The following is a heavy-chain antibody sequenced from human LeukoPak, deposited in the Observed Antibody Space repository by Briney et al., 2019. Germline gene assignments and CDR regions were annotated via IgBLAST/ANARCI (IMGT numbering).Heavy chain of an antibody. J-gene: IGHJ6*02. CDR3: AREWWLRGYYYGMDV. Sequence: PSETLSLTCTVSGGSISDYWWSWIRQPPGKGLEWIGYIYYSGSTNYNPSLKSRVTISVDTSKNQFSLKLSSVTAADTAVYYCAREWWLRGYYYGMDVWGQGTTVTVSS. D-gene: IGHD2-15*01. V-gene: IGHV4-59*01. CDR1: GGSISDYW. CDR2: IYYSGST.